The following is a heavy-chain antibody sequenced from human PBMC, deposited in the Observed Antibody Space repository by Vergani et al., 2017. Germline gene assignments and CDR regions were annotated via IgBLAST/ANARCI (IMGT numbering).Heavy chain of an antibody. CDR1: GYPFSNYY. J-gene: IGHJ4*02. CDR3: ARGDYGILTGYRY. D-gene: IGHD3-9*01. V-gene: IGHV1-46*03. CDR2: INPSGDHT. Sequence: QVQVVQSGAEVKKSGASVKVSCKTSGYPFSNYYMHWARQAPGQGLEWMGIINPSGDHTNYAQKFQGRVTMTRDTSTSTVYMELGSLGSEDTAIYYCARGDYGILTGYRYWGQGTLVTVSA.